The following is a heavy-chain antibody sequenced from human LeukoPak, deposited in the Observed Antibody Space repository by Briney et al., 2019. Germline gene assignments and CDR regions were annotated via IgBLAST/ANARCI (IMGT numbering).Heavy chain of an antibody. CDR3: ARWDGYSSSPDY. V-gene: IGHV1-2*02. CDR2: INPHSGDT. Sequence: GASVKVSCKASGYSFTGYYMHWVRQAPGQGLEWMGWINPHSGDTGYAQKFQGRVTMTRDMSITTTYMELTRLRSDYTAFYYCARWDGYSSSPDYWGQGSLVTVSS. J-gene: IGHJ4*02. CDR1: GYSFTGYY. D-gene: IGHD6-13*01.